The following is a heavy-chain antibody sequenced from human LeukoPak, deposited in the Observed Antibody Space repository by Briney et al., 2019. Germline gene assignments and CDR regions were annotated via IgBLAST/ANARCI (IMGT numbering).Heavy chain of an antibody. Sequence: PGGPRKFSVPAPGSTFSTYAIHWVGRPPGKELKVVSSISSNGGSTYYADSVKGRFTISRDNSKNTLFPQMSSLRTEDTAVYYCASPYSGYDYNFDHWGQGTLVTVSS. V-gene: IGHV3-64D*06. J-gene: IGHJ4*02. CDR1: GSTFSTYA. D-gene: IGHD5-12*01. CDR3: ASPYSGYDYNFDH. CDR2: ISSNGGST.